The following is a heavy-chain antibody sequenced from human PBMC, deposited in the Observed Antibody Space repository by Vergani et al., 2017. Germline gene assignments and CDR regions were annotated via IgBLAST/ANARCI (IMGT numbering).Heavy chain of an antibody. J-gene: IGHJ6*02. CDR1: GFTFSNAW. CDR3: TTAQYCSSTSCYERGDGMDV. CDR2: IKSQTDGGTT. Sequence: EVQLVESGGGLVKPGGSLRLSCAASGFTFSNAWMSWVRQAPGKGLEWVGRIKSQTDGGTTDYAAPVKGRFTSSRDDSNNTLYLQMNSLKTEDTAVYYCTTAQYCSSTSCYERGDGMDVWGQGTTVTVSS. D-gene: IGHD2-2*01. V-gene: IGHV3-15*01.